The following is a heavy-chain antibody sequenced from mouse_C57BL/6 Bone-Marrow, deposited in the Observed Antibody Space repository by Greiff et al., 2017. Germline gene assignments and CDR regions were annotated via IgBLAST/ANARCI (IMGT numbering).Heavy chain of an antibody. CDR1: GYTFTSYW. D-gene: IGHD3-3*01. Sequence: QVQLQQPGAELVKPGASVKLSCKASGYTFTSYWMHWVKQRPGQGLEWIGMIHPNSGSTNYNEKFKSKATLTVDKSSSTAYMQLSSLTSEDSAVYYCARLRADYAMDYWGQGTSVTGSS. V-gene: IGHV1-64*01. CDR2: IHPNSGST. CDR3: ARLRADYAMDY. J-gene: IGHJ4*01.